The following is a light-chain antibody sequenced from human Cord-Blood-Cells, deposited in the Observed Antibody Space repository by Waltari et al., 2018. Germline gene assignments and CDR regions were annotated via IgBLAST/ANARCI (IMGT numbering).Light chain of an antibody. J-gene: IGLJ2*01. CDR3: CSYAGSSTFVV. V-gene: IGLV2-23*03. Sequence: QSALTQPASVSGSPGQSTTLSCTGTSSDVGRYNLVPWYQQHPGKAPKLMISEGSKRPSGVSNRFSGSKSGNTASLTISGLQAEDEADYYCCSYAGSSTFVVFGGGTKLTVL. CDR1: SSDVGRYNL. CDR2: EGS.